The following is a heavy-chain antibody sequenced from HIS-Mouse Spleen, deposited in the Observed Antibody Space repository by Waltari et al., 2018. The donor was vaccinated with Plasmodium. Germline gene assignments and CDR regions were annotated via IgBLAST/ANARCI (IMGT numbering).Heavy chain of an antibody. D-gene: IGHD3-22*01. CDR1: GCSIRSSRYY. CDR2: IYYSGST. V-gene: IGHV4-39*01. Sequence: QLQLQESGPGLVKPSETLSLTCTVSGCSIRSSRYYWGWFRQPPGQGLEWVGSIYYSGSTYYNPSLKSRVTISVDTSKNQFSLKLSSVTAADTAVYYCASHSITMIVVVITGAFDIWGQGTMVTVSS. CDR3: ASHSITMIVVVITGAFDI. J-gene: IGHJ3*02.